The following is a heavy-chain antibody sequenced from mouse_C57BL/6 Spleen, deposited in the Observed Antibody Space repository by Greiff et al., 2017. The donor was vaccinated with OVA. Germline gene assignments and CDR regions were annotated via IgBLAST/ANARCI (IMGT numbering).Heavy chain of an antibody. Sequence: EVQLLQSEPELVKPGASVTISCKASGYSFTGYYMNWVKQSPEKGLEWIGEINPSTGGTTYNQKFKAKATLAVDKSSSTAYMQLKRLTSEDSAVYYCARRENYYGRFADWGQGTLVTVSA. CDR1: GYSFTGYY. CDR3: ARRENYYGRFAD. D-gene: IGHD1-1*01. CDR2: INPSTGGT. J-gene: IGHJ3*01. V-gene: IGHV1-42*01.